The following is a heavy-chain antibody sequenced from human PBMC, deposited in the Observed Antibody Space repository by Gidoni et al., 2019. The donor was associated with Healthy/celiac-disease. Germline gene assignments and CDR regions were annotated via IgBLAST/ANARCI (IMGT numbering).Heavy chain of an antibody. Sequence: QVQLVVSGGGVVKPGRSLRVSCAASGFTFSSYARHWVRQDPGKGLEWVAVISYDGSNKYYADSVKGQFTISRDNSKNTLYLQMNSLRAEDTAVYYCARDFPYHCSGGSCYSDDYWGQGTLVTVSS. J-gene: IGHJ4*02. CDR1: GFTFSSYA. CDR2: ISYDGSNK. V-gene: IGHV3-30-3*01. CDR3: ARDFPYHCSGGSCYSDDY. D-gene: IGHD2-15*01.